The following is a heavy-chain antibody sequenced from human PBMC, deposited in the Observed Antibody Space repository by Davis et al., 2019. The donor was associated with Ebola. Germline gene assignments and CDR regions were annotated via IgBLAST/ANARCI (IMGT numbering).Heavy chain of an antibody. CDR2: ISSSGSTI. Sequence: GGSLRLSCAASGFTFDDYAMHWVRQAPGKGLEWVSYISSSGSTIYYADSVKGRFTISRDNAKNSLYLQMNSLRAEDTAVYYCVKGAFSMPLDFWGQGTLVTVSS. J-gene: IGHJ4*02. CDR1: GFTFDDYA. CDR3: VKGAFSMPLDF. D-gene: IGHD2-2*01. V-gene: IGHV3-11*01.